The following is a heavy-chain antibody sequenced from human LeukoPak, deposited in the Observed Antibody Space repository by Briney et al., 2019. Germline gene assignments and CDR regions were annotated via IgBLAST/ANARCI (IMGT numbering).Heavy chain of an antibody. CDR3: ARVAPLTLRYFDLAEGFDY. Sequence: ASVKVSCKASGYTFTSYGISWVRQAPGQGREWMGWISAYNGNTNYAQKLQGRVTMTTDTSTSTAYMELRSLRSDDTAVYYCARVAPLTLRYFDLAEGFDYWGQGALVTVSS. CDR1: GYTFTSYG. V-gene: IGHV1-18*01. CDR2: ISAYNGNT. J-gene: IGHJ4*02. D-gene: IGHD3-9*01.